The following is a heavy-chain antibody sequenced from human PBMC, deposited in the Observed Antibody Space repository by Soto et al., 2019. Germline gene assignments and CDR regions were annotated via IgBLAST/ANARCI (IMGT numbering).Heavy chain of an antibody. D-gene: IGHD5-12*01. V-gene: IGHV3-49*03. J-gene: IGHJ4*02. Sequence: GGSLRLSCTASGFTFGDYAMSWFRQAPGKGLEWVGFIRSKAYGGTTEYAASVKGRFTISRDDSKSIAYLQMNSLRAEDTAVFYCALSSKRGVEMAKMGNYWGQGSLVTVSS. CDR3: ALSSKRGVEMAKMGNY. CDR1: GFTFGDYA. CDR2: IRSKAYGGTT.